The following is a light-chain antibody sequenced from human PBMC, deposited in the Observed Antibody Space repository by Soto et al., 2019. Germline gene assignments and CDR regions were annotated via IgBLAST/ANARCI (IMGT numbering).Light chain of an antibody. V-gene: IGKV1-39*01. CDR1: QDISDY. CDR2: AAS. J-gene: IGKJ1*01. CDR3: QQSYSTPPT. Sequence: DIQLTQSPSFLSASVGDRVTITCRASQDISDYLAWYQQRPGKAPKLLIYAASTLQSGVPSRFSGSGSGTDFILTISSLQPEDFATYYCQQSYSTPPTFGQGTKVEIK.